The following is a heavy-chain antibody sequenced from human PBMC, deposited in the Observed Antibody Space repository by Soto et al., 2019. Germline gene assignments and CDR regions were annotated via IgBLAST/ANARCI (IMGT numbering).Heavy chain of an antibody. D-gene: IGHD3-10*01. CDR1: GGSISSYY. CDR3: ARHRYGSGSYADFDY. Sequence: SETLSLTCTVSGGSISSYYWSWIRQPPGKGLEWIGYIYYSGSTNYNPSLKSRVTISVDTSKNQFSLKLSSVTAADTAVYYCARHRYGSGSYADFDYWGQGTLVTVSS. J-gene: IGHJ4*02. V-gene: IGHV4-59*08. CDR2: IYYSGST.